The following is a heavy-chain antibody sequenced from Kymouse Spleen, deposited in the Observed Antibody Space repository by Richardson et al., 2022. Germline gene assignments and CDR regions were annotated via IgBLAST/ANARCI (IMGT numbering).Heavy chain of an antibody. D-gene: IGHD6-6*01. CDR1: GFTFSSYS. CDR3: ARGNSSSSRYYYYGMDV. CDR2: ISSSSSYI. Sequence: EVQLVESGGGLVKPGGSLRLSCAASGFTFSSYSMNWVRQAPGKGLEWVSSISSSSSYIYYADSVKGRFTISRDNAKNSLYLQMNSLRAEDTAVYYCARGNSSSSRYYYYGMDVWGQGTTVTVSS. V-gene: IGHV3-21*03. J-gene: IGHJ6*02.